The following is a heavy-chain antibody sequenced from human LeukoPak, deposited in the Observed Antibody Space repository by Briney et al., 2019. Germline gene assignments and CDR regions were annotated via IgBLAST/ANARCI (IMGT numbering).Heavy chain of an antibody. CDR1: GFKFDDYG. Sequence: GGSLRLSCAASGFKFDDYGMSWVRQAPGKGLEWVSGINWNGGSTGYADSVKGRFTISRDNAKNSLYLQMNSLRAEDTALYHCARVFYDFWPNYYFDYWGQGTLVTVSS. J-gene: IGHJ4*02. V-gene: IGHV3-20*01. CDR3: ARVFYDFWPNYYFDY. D-gene: IGHD3-3*01. CDR2: INWNGGST.